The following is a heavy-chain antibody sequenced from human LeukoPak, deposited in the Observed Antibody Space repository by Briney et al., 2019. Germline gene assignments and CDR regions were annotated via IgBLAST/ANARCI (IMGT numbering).Heavy chain of an antibody. V-gene: IGHV3-23*01. D-gene: IGHD5-12*01. CDR2: ITGSGGTT. J-gene: IGHJ6*03. CDR3: AKDLVATGHYYYMDV. Sequence: PGGSLRLSCAASGFTFSSYAMSWVRQPPGKGLEWVSTITGSGGTTYYADSVKGRFTISRDNSKNTLSLQMHSLRAEDTATYYCAKDLVATGHYYYMDVWAKGTTVTVSS. CDR1: GFTFSSYA.